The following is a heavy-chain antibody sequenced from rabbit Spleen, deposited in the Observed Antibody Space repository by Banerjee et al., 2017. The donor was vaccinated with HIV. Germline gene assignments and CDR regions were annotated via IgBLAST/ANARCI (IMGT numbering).Heavy chain of an antibody. J-gene: IGHJ4*01. CDR1: GFSFRDRDV. CDR3: ARDLPSVVGWNFNL. V-gene: IGHV1S40*01. CDR2: INVYTGIP. Sequence: QLLVESGGGLAKPGAFLTLTCKASGFSFRDRDVMSCVRQAPGKGMQWTACINVYTGIPVYATWAKGRCAMSRASSATVTLQMTRLTAADTATYFCARDLPSVVGWNFNLWDPGTLVTDS. D-gene: IGHD5-1*01.